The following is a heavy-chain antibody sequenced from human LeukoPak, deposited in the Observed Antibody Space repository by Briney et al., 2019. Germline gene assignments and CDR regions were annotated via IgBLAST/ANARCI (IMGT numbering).Heavy chain of an antibody. CDR2: ISYDGNNK. V-gene: IGHV3-30*03. Sequence: GGSLRLSCAASGFTFSSYAMSWVRQAPGKGLEWVALISYDGNNKYYADSVKGRFTISRDNSKNTVYLQMNNLKPEDTAVYYCGRGSVDDYGVDYWGQGTLVTVSS. D-gene: IGHD4-17*01. CDR3: GRGSVDDYGVDY. CDR1: GFTFSSYA. J-gene: IGHJ4*02.